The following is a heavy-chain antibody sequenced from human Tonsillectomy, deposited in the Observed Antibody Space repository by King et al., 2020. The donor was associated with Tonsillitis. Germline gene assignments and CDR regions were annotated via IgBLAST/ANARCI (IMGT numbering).Heavy chain of an antibody. D-gene: IGHD6-19*01. V-gene: IGHV3-53*01. Sequence: VQLVESGGGLIQPGGSLRLSCAASGFTVSHNYMSWVRQAPGKGLEWVSVFYSGDNTYYADSVKGRFTISRDNSKNTLYLQMNSLRAEDTAVYYCARHQAGRLSNFDYWGQGTLVTVSS. CDR2: FYSGDNT. J-gene: IGHJ4*02. CDR1: GFTVSHNY. CDR3: ARHQAGRLSNFDY.